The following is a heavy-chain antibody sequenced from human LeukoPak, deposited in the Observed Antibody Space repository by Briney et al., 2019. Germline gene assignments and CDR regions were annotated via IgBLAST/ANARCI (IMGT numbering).Heavy chain of an antibody. J-gene: IGHJ4*02. V-gene: IGHV3-15*01. CDR1: GFTFLNAW. CDR2: IKSKTDGGTA. Sequence: PGGSLRLSCAASGFTFLNAWRSWVRQAPGKGLEGVGRIKSKTDGGTADYGTPVKGRFIMSRDDSKSTLYLQVNSLRPEDTGVYYCTTVGPSGSHYPLDSWGQGTLVTVSS. D-gene: IGHD3-10*01. CDR3: TTVGPSGSHYPLDS.